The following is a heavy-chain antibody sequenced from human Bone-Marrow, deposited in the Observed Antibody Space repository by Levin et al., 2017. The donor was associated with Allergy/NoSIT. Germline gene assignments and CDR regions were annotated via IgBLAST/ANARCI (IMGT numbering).Heavy chain of an antibody. D-gene: IGHD2-2*01. Sequence: PGGSLRLSCAASGFTFSSYSMNWVRQAPGKGLEWVSSISSSSSYIYYADSVKGRFTISRDNAKNSLYLQMNSLRAEDTAVYYCARNQDIVVVPAATFDYWGQGTLVTVSS. CDR1: GFTFSSYS. V-gene: IGHV3-21*01. CDR3: ARNQDIVVVPAATFDY. J-gene: IGHJ4*02. CDR2: ISSSSSYI.